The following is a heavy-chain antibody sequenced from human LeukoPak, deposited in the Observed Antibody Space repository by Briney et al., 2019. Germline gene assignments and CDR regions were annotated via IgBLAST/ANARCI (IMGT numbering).Heavy chain of an antibody. CDR3: ARDLVTVTKGFDI. Sequence: SETLSLTCAVSDDSFSSHYWTWIRQPLGKGLEWIGYISYIGSTNYNPSLKSRVTISIDTSRNQFSLRLSSVTAADTAVYYCARDLVTVTKGFDIWGQGTMVSVSS. J-gene: IGHJ3*02. CDR1: DDSFSSHY. V-gene: IGHV4-59*11. CDR2: ISYIGST. D-gene: IGHD4-17*01.